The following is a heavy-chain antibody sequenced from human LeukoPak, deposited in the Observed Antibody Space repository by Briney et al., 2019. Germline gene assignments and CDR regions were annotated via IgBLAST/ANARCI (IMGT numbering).Heavy chain of an antibody. V-gene: IGHV3-49*04. Sequence: PGGSLRPSCTASGFTFGDYAMSWVRQAPGKGLEWVGSSRSKVYGGTAEYAASVKGRFTISRDESRNIAYVQMNSLKTEDTAVYYCTRKGYSNYWYGGGSDYWSQGTLVTVSS. D-gene: IGHD6-13*01. CDR2: SRSKVYGGTA. J-gene: IGHJ4*02. CDR3: TRKGYSNYWYGGGSDY. CDR1: GFTFGDYA.